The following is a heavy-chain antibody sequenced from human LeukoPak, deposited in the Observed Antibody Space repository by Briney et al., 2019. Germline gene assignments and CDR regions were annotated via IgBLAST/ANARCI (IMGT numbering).Heavy chain of an antibody. CDR3: AREIPQQGFHYFWAYQPYYYYYMDV. CDR2: IYYSGST. V-gene: IGHV4-39*02. J-gene: IGHJ6*03. Sequence: NASETLSLTCTVSGGSISNSSYYWGWIRQPPGKGLEWMGSIYYSGSTYYNPSLKSRVTISVDTSKNQFSLKLSSVTAADTAVYYCAREIPQQGFHYFWAYQPYYYYYMDVWGKGTTVTISS. CDR1: GGSISNSSYY. D-gene: IGHD3-3*01.